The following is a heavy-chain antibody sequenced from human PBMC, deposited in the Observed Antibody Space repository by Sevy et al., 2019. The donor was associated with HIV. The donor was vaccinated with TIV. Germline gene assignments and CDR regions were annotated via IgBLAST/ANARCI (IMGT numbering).Heavy chain of an antibody. V-gene: IGHV3-30*18. CDR1: VFTFSSYG. J-gene: IGHJ4*02. Sequence: GGSLRLSCAASVFTFSSYGMHWVRQAPGKGLEWVAVISYDGSNKYYADSVKGRFTISRDNSKNTLYLQMNSLRAEDTAVYYCAKDYRAVAGRGYFDYWGQGTLVTVSS. CDR3: AKDYRAVAGRGYFDY. CDR2: ISYDGSNK. D-gene: IGHD6-19*01.